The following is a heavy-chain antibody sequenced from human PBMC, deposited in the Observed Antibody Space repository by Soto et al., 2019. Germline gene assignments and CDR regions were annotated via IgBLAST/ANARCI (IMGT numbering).Heavy chain of an antibody. Sequence: SETLSLTCTVSGGSISSSSYYWGWIRQPPGKGLEWIGSIYYSGSTYYNPSLKSRVTISVDTSKNQFSLKLSSVTAADTAVYYCASPDIVVVPAAIIKQQLPSYFDYWGQGTLVTVSS. J-gene: IGHJ4*02. CDR1: GGSISSSSYY. D-gene: IGHD2-2*02. V-gene: IGHV4-39*01. CDR3: ASPDIVVVPAAIIKQQLPSYFDY. CDR2: IYYSGST.